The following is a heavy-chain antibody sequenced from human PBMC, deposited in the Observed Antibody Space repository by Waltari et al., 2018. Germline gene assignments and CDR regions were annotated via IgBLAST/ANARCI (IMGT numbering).Heavy chain of an antibody. D-gene: IGHD3-3*01. Sequence: EVQLLESGGGLVQPGGSLRLSCAASGFTFSSYPISRVRQAPGKGLEWVSAISGSGGSTYYADSVKGRFTISRDNSKNTLYLQMNSLRAEDTAVYYCAKVTIFGVVITAFDYWGQGTLVTVSS. CDR2: ISGSGGST. J-gene: IGHJ4*02. CDR1: GFTFSSYP. V-gene: IGHV3-23*01. CDR3: AKVTIFGVVITAFDY.